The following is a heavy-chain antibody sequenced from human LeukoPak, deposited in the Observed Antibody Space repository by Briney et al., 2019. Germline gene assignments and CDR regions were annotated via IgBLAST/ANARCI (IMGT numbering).Heavy chain of an antibody. CDR3: ARGLYYGGNQRAHDAFDI. CDR1: GYIFTDYY. Sequence: ASVKVSCKASGYIFTDYYMHWVRQAPGQGLEWMGWFNPASGGTKYAQKFQGRVTMTRDTSINTAYMELSSLGLADTAVYYCARGLYYGGNQRAHDAFDIWGQGTLVTVSS. D-gene: IGHD4-23*01. J-gene: IGHJ3*02. CDR2: FNPASGGT. V-gene: IGHV1-2*02.